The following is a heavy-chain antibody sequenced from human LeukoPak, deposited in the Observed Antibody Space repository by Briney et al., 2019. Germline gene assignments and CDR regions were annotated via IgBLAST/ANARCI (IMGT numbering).Heavy chain of an antibody. CDR1: EFSVGSNY. Sequence: GGSLRLSCAASEFSVGSNYMTWVRQAPGKGLEWVSYISSSSSTIYYADSVKGRFTISRDNAKNSLYLQMNSLRAEDTAVYYCARSGYGDGGDYWGQGTLVTVSS. D-gene: IGHD4-17*01. CDR2: ISSSSSTI. J-gene: IGHJ4*02. V-gene: IGHV3-48*01. CDR3: ARSGYGDGGDY.